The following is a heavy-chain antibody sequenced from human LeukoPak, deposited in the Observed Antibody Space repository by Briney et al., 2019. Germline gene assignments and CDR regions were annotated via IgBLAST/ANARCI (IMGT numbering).Heavy chain of an antibody. CDR1: GFTFSSYW. Sequence: GGSLRLSCAASGFTFSSYWMHRVRQAPGKGLVWVSRINSDGSSTSYADSVKGRFTISRDNAKNTLYLQMNSLRAEDTALYYCARHRDSSSSVVYYYYGMDVWGQGTTVTVSS. J-gene: IGHJ6*02. D-gene: IGHD6-6*01. V-gene: IGHV3-74*01. CDR3: ARHRDSSSSVVYYYYGMDV. CDR2: INSDGSST.